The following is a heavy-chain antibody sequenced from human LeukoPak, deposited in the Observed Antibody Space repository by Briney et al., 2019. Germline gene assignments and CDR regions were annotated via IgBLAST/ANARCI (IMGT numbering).Heavy chain of an antibody. CDR1: GFTFSSYS. D-gene: IGHD3-22*01. V-gene: IGHV3-21*01. Sequence: GGSLRLSCAASGFTFSSYSMNWVREAPGKGLEWVSSISSSSSYIYYADSVKGRFTISRDNAKNSLYLQMNSLRAEDTAVYYCARDDLSINMIPGRFDYWGQGTLVTVSS. CDR2: ISSSSSYI. CDR3: ARDDLSINMIPGRFDY. J-gene: IGHJ4*02.